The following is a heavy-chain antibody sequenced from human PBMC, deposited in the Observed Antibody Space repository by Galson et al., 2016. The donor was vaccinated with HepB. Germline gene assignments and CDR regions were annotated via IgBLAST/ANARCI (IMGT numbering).Heavy chain of an antibody. CDR3: ARDYWYGGNYNVDY. CDR2: TYYRSSWSY. D-gene: IGHD4-23*01. Sequence: CAISGDSVSSGSAAWNWIRQSPSRGLQWLGRTYYRSSWSYGYAASVRSRISIDPDTSKNQFSLQLNSVTPEDTAVYYCARDYWYGGNYNVDYWGQGTPVTVSS. J-gene: IGHJ4*02. CDR1: GDSVSSGSAA. V-gene: IGHV6-1*01.